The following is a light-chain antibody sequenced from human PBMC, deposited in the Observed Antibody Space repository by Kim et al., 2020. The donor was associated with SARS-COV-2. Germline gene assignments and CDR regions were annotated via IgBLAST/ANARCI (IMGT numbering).Light chain of an antibody. V-gene: IGLV2-14*03. J-gene: IGLJ1*01. CDR2: DVS. CDR3: TSYTSSSTYV. CDR1: ISDVSAYKY. Sequence: GQSITISCAGTISDVSAYKYVSWYQQHPGKAPKLLIYDVSARPSGVSNRFSGSKSGNTASLTISGLQAEDEADYYCTSYTSSSTYVFGTGTKVTVL.